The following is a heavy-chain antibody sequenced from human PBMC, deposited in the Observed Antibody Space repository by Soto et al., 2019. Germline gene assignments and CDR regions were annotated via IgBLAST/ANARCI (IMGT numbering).Heavy chain of an antibody. J-gene: IGHJ6*02. CDR2: IYPGDSDT. CDR3: ARTAMVSEVVYYYYYGMDV. V-gene: IGHV5-51*01. CDR1: GYSFTSYW. Sequence: GESLKISCKGSGYSFTSYWIGWVRQMPGKGLEWMGIIYPGDSDTRYSPSFQGQVTISADKSISTAYLQWSSLKASDTAMYYCARTAMVSEVVYYYYYGMDVWGQGTTVTVSS. D-gene: IGHD5-18*01.